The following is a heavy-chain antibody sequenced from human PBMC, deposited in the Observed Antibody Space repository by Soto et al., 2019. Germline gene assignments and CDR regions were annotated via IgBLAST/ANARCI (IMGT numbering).Heavy chain of an antibody. CDR3: ERVTDEAAPVFDS. V-gene: IGHV4-4*07. Sequence: QVQLQESGPGLVKPSETLSLTCIVSGGSISSYYWSWIRQPAGKGLEWIGRIYTSGRTTYNPSIKSRVTMPVDSSKNQFALRLSSVTAADTAVYYCERVTDEAAPVFDSWGQGTLVTVSS. D-gene: IGHD2-21*02. CDR1: GGSISSYY. J-gene: IGHJ4*02. CDR2: IYTSGRT.